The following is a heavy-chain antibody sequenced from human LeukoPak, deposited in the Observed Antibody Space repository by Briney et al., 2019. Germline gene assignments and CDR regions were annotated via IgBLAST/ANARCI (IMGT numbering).Heavy chain of an antibody. CDR2: ISSSCSYI. V-gene: IGHV3-21*01. J-gene: IGHJ4*02. Sequence: SGGSLRLSCAASGFTFSSYSMNWVRQAPGKGLEWVSSISSSCSYIYYADSVKGRFTISRDNAKNSLYLQMNSLRAEDTAVYYCARSLGTVRYFDWLLWLDYWGQGTLVTVTS. CDR3: ARSLGTVRYFDWLLWLDY. CDR1: GFTFSSYS. D-gene: IGHD3-9*01.